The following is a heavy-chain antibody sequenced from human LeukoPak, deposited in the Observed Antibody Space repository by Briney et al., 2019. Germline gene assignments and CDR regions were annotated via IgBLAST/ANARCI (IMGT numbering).Heavy chain of an antibody. CDR1: GFTFSSYG. CDR2: ISYDGSNK. D-gene: IGHD6-13*01. V-gene: IGHV3-30*18. Sequence: GGSLRLSCAASGFTFSSYGMHWVRQAPGKGLEWVAVISYDGSNKYYADSVKGRFTISRDNSKNTLYPQMNSLRAEDTAVYYCAKSTYRKVAAAWNWFDPWGQGTLVTVSS. CDR3: AKSTYRKVAAAWNWFDP. J-gene: IGHJ5*02.